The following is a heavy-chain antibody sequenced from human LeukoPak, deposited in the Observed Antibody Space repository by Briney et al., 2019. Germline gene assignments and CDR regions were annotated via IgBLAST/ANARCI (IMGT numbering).Heavy chain of an antibody. Sequence: ASVKVSCKASGYTFTGYYMHWVRQAPGQGLEWMGIINPSDGSSTYAQKFQGRVTMTRDTSTSTVYMELSSLRSEDTAVYYCARDHPISSALYYFDFWGQGTLVTVSS. J-gene: IGHJ4*02. CDR3: ARDHPISSALYYFDF. CDR2: INPSDGSS. D-gene: IGHD3-3*02. V-gene: IGHV1-46*01. CDR1: GYTFTGYY.